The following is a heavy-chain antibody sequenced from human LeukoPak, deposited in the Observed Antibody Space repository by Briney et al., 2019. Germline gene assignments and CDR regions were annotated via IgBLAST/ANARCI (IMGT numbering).Heavy chain of an antibody. V-gene: IGHV3-30*03. CDR2: ISYDGSNK. D-gene: IGHD3-10*01. CDR1: GLTFSSYG. Sequence: GGSLRLSCAASGLTFSSYGMHWVRQAPGKGLEWVAVISYDGSNKYYADSVKGRFTISRDNSKNTLYLQMSSLRAEDTAVYYCARDYYYGSGSYLFNYWGQGTLVTVS. J-gene: IGHJ4*02. CDR3: ARDYYYGSGSYLFNY.